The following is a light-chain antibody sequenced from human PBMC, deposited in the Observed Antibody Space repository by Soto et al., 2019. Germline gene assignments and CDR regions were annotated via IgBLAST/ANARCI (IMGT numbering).Light chain of an antibody. V-gene: IGKV1-27*01. J-gene: IGKJ1*01. CDR3: HKYNSAPWT. CDR1: QAISNY. CDR2: AAS. Sequence: DIQMTQSPSYLSASVGDRVTITCRASQAISNYLAWYQQKPGEVPHLLIYAASSLQSGVPSRFSGSGSGTDFTLTINSLQPEDVATYYCHKYNSAPWTFGQGTKVEIK.